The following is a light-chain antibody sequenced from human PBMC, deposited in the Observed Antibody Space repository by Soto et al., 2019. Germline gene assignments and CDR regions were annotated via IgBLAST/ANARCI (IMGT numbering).Light chain of an antibody. CDR3: QQYGSSSRTPPRLGPPVPLT. Sequence: EIVLTQSPGTLSLSPGERATLSCRASQSVSSSYLAWYQQKPGQAPRLLIYGASSRATGIPDRFSGSGSGTDFTLTISRLEPEDFAVYYCQQYGSSSRTPPRLGPPVPLTFGGRTKLEIK. CDR2: GAS. J-gene: IGKJ4*01. V-gene: IGKV3-20*01. CDR1: QSVSSSY.